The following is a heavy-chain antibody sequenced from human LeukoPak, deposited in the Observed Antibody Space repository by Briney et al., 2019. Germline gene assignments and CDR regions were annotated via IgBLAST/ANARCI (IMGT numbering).Heavy chain of an antibody. CDR1: GGSFSGYY. CDR2: INHSVST. CDR3: ARGLILMLRPFDY. Sequence: PSETLSLTCAVHGGSFSGYYWSWIRQPPGKGREWIGEINHSVSTNYNPSLKSRVTISVDTSKNQFSLKLSSVTAADTAVYYCARGLILMLRPFDYWGQGTL. D-gene: IGHD3-16*01. J-gene: IGHJ4*02. V-gene: IGHV4-34*01.